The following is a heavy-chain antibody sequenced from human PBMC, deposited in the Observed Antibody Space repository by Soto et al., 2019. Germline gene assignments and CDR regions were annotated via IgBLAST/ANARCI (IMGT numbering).Heavy chain of an antibody. D-gene: IGHD3-3*01. CDR2: ISVYNGHT. CDR3: ARELTDFWSGYHDH. J-gene: IGHJ4*02. CDR1: GYSGMSYG. Sequence: QVQLVQSGVEVKEPGASVKISCTASGYSGMSYGISWVRPAPGQGFEWMGWISVYNGHTKYPQNLQGRVSLSVDTSTNTAHMELRSLTSDDTATYYCARELTDFWSGYHDHWGQGTLVTVAS. V-gene: IGHV1-18*01.